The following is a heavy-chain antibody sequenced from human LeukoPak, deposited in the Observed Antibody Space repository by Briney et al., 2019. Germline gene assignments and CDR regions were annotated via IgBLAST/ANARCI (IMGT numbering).Heavy chain of an antibody. CDR1: GGSISSYY. Sequence: SETLSLTCTVSGGSISSYYWSWIRQPPGKGLEWIGYIYYSGSTNYNPSLKSRVTISVDTSKNQFSLKLSSVTAADTAVYYCARRGLAAAGTGAGMDVWGQGTTVTVSS. CDR2: IYYSGST. D-gene: IGHD6-13*01. J-gene: IGHJ6*02. CDR3: ARRGLAAAGTGAGMDV. V-gene: IGHV4-59*08.